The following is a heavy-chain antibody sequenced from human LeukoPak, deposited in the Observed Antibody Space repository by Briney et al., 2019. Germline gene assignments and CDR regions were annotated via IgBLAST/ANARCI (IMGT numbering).Heavy chain of an antibody. D-gene: IGHD6-13*01. CDR2: IYYSGST. CDR1: GGSISSSDYY. V-gene: IGHV4-39*07. J-gene: IGHJ4*02. Sequence: PSETLSLTCTVSGGSISSSDYYWGWIRQPPGKGLEWIGSIYYSGSTYYNPSLKSRVTISVDTSKNQFSLKLSSVTAADTAVHYCARDPSPAAAGMGFDYWGQGTLVTVSS. CDR3: ARDPSPAAAGMGFDY.